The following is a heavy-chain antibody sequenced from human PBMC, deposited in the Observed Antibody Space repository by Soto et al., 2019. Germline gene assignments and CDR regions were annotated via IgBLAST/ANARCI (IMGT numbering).Heavy chain of an antibody. CDR3: ARRGRKDDYGDLSRFFDY. CDR1: GYSFTSYW. V-gene: IGHV5-51*01. J-gene: IGHJ4*02. CDR2: IYPGDSDT. Sequence: GESLKISCKGSGYSFTSYWIGWVRQMPGKGLEWMGIIYPGDSDTRYSPSFQGQVTISADKSISTAYLQWSSLKASDTAMYYCARRGRKDDYGDLSRFFDYWGQGTLVTVSS. D-gene: IGHD4-17*01.